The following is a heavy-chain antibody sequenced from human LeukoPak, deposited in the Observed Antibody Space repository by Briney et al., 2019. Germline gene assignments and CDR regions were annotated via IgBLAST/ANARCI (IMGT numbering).Heavy chain of an antibody. J-gene: IGHJ4*02. CDR2: IYYSGST. CDR3: ARHRAVGAGDFDY. D-gene: IGHD1-26*01. V-gene: IGHV4-39*01. Sequence: PSETLSLTCTVSGGSISSSSYYWGWIRQPPGKGLEWIGSIYYSGSTYYNPSLKSRVTISVDTSKNQFSLKLSSVTAADTAVYYCARHRAVGAGDFDYWGQGTLVTVSS. CDR1: GGSISSSSYY.